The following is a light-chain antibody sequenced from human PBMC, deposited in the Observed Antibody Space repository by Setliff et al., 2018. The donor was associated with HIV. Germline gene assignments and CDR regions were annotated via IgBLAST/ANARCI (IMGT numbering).Light chain of an antibody. CDR1: NSNIGAGYH. CDR3: LSYDSGLMI. CDR2: GNS. V-gene: IGLV1-40*01. J-gene: IGLJ6*01. Sequence: QSVLTQPPSVSGAPGQRVTISCTGSNSNIGAGYHVHWYQHLPGTAPKLLIYGNSNRPSGVPDRFSGSRSGTSASLAITGLQAEDEANYYCLSYDSGLMIFGRGTKATVL.